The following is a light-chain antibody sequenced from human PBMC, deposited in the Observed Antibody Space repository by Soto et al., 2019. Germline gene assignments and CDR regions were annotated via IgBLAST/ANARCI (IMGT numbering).Light chain of an antibody. CDR3: HQYYDWPPWT. CDR1: QSVSNS. J-gene: IGKJ1*01. CDR2: ATS. V-gene: IGKV3-15*01. Sequence: ETLLTQSPATLSMSPGETATLSCRASQSVSNSLAWYRQRPGQPPSLLIYATSTRATGVPVRFTGSGSGTEFTLTISSLQSEDFAVYYCHQYYDWPPWTFGQGTKVEI.